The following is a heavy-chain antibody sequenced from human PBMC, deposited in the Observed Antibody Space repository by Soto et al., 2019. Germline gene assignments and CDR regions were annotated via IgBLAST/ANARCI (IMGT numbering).Heavy chain of an antibody. CDR2: IYYSGST. J-gene: IGHJ4*02. CDR1: GGSISSSSYY. V-gene: IGHV4-39*01. Sequence: SETLSLTCTVSGGSISSSSYYWGRIRQPPGKGLEWIGSIYYSGSTYYNPSLKSRVTISADTSKSQFFLKLSSVTAADTAVYYCARHFWSGFLRYFGYWGQGTLVTVSS. D-gene: IGHD3-3*01. CDR3: ARHFWSGFLRYFGY.